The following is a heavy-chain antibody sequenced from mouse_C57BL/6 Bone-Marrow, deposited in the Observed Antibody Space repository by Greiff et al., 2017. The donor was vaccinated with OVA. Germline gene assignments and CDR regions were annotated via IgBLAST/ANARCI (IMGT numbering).Heavy chain of an antibody. D-gene: IGHD2-5*01. CDR1: GYTFTSYW. CDR2: IYPGSGST. CDR3: ARSGYSNYYAWFAY. Sequence: QVQLQQPGAELVKTGASVKMSCKASGYTFTSYWITWVKQRPGQGLEWIGDIYPGSGSTNYNEKFKSKATLTVDTSSSTAYMQLSSLTSEDSAVYYCARSGYSNYYAWFAYWGQGTLVTVSA. V-gene: IGHV1-55*01. J-gene: IGHJ3*01.